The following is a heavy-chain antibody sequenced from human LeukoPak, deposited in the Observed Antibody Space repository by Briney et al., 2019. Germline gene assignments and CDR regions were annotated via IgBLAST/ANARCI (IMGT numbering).Heavy chain of an antibody. V-gene: IGHV1-69*05. CDR2: IIPIFGTA. D-gene: IGHD4-17*01. CDR1: GGTFSSYA. Sequence: SVKVSCKASGGTFSSYAISWVRQAPGQGLEWMGRIIPIFGTANYAQKFQGRVTITTDESTSTAYMELSSLRSEDTAVYYCARDEDGDYPNDYWGQRTLVTVSP. CDR3: ARDEDGDYPNDY. J-gene: IGHJ4*02.